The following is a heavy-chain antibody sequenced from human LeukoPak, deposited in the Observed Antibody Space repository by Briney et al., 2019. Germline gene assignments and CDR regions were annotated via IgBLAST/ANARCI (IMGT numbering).Heavy chain of an antibody. D-gene: IGHD3-9*01. J-gene: IGHJ3*02. V-gene: IGHV3-30*18. CDR1: GFTFSSYG. CDR3: AKEMGYDILTGADAFDI. Sequence: GGSLRLSCAASGFTFSSYGMHWVRQAPGKGLEWVAVISYDGSNKYYADSVKGRFTISRDNSKNTLYLQMNSLRAEDTAVYYCAKEMGYDILTGADAFDIWGQGTMVTVSS. CDR2: ISYDGSNK.